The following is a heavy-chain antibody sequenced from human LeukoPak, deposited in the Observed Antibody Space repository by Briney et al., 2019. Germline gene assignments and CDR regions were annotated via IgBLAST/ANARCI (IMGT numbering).Heavy chain of an antibody. J-gene: IGHJ4*02. CDR1: GFTVSSNY. CDR3: ARSRYGTTWSSSWEFDY. CDR2: IYSGGST. D-gene: IGHD6-13*01. Sequence: GGSLRLSCAASGFTVSSNYMNWVRQAPGKGLEWVSVIYSGGSTYYADSVKGRSTISRDNSKNTLYLQMNSLRAEDTAVYYCARSRYGTTWSSSWEFDYWGQGTLVTVSS. V-gene: IGHV3-66*01.